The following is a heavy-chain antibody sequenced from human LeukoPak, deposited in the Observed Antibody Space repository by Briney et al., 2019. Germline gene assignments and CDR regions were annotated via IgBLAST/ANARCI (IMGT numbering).Heavy chain of an antibody. CDR1: GFTVSSNY. CDR3: RMLPYYFDY. Sequence: PGGSLRLSCAASGFTVSSNYMSWVRQAPGKGLEWVSVIYSGGSTYYADSVKGRFTISRDNAKNSLYLQMNSLRAEDTAVYYCRMLPYYFDYWGQGTLVTVSS. V-gene: IGHV3-66*01. J-gene: IGHJ4*02. CDR2: IYSGGST. D-gene: IGHD2-15*01.